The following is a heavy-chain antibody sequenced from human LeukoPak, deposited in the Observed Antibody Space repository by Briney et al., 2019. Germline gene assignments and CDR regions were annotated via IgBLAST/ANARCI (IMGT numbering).Heavy chain of an antibody. D-gene: IGHD3-10*01. CDR1: GYTFTSYA. J-gene: IGHJ6*02. CDR3: ASGGVTMARADYYYYGMGV. Sequence: GASVKVSCKASGYTFTSYAMHWVRQAPGQRLEWMGWINAGNGNTKYSQKFQGRVTITRDTSASTAYMELSSLRSEDTAVYYCASGGVTMARADYYYYGMGVWGQGTTVTVSS. V-gene: IGHV1-3*01. CDR2: INAGNGNT.